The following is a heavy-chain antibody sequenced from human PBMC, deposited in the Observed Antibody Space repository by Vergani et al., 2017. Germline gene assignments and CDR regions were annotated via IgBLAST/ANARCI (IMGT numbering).Heavy chain of an antibody. V-gene: IGHV4-59*12. D-gene: IGHD4/OR15-4a*01. J-gene: IGHJ5*02. CDR2: VHVSGSI. Sequence: QMQLQESGPGLVKSSETMSLRCLVSGGPISNYYWNWIRQSPGKGLEWIAYVHVSGSINYSPSLKNRVTVSVDTSKSQFSLTLTSATAADTAVYYCARAYGANSGSRFDLWGQGALVTVSS. CDR3: ARAYGANSGSRFDL. CDR1: GGPISNYY.